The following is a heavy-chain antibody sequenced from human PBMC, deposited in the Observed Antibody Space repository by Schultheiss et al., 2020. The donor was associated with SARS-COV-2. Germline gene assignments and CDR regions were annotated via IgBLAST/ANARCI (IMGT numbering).Heavy chain of an antibody. J-gene: IGHJ6*02. CDR3: ARDTMEDIVATMLGYYYYYGLDV. D-gene: IGHD5-12*01. V-gene: IGHV1-18*01. CDR1: GYTFTSYG. Sequence: ASVKVSCKASGYTFTSYGISWVRQAPGQGLEWMGWISASNGNTKYSQKFQGRVTMTTDTSTSTAYLEMRGLRSEDTAVYYCARDTMEDIVATMLGYYYYYGLDVWGHGTTVTVSS. CDR2: ISASNGNT.